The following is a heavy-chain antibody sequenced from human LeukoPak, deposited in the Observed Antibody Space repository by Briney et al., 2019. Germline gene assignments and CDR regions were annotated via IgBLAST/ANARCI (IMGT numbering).Heavy chain of an antibody. CDR2: ISRDSDDV. J-gene: IGHJ4*02. Sequence: GGSLRLSCAASGFTISSNYLSWVRQAPGKGLEWVSHISRDSDDVAYAESVEGRFTISRDNAKNSLFLQMDSLRPEDTALYYCAKGGIIPAAVFDFWGQGTLVAVS. D-gene: IGHD6-13*01. V-gene: IGHV3-9*01. CDR3: AKGGIIPAAVFDF. CDR1: GFTISSNY.